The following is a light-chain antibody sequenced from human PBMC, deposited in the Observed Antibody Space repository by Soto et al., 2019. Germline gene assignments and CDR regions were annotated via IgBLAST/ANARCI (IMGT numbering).Light chain of an antibody. V-gene: IGKV3-15*01. CDR2: GAS. J-gene: IGKJ3*01. CDR1: QSVSSN. CDR3: QHHYTWPLT. Sequence: EIVMTQSPATLSVSPGERATLSCRASQSVSSNLVWYQQKPGQAPRLLIYGASTRATGIPARFSGSGSGTEFTLTISSLQSEDFAVYSCQHHYTWPLTFGPGTNVDFK.